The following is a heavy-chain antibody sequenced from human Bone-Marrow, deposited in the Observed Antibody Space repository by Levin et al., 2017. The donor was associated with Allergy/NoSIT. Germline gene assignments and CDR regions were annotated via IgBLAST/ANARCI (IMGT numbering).Heavy chain of an antibody. J-gene: IGHJ3*01. Sequence: GESLKISCKGSGYTFTSDWIGWVRQMPGKGLEWMGIIYPGDSKARYNPSFQGHVTISADKAISTAYLQWSSLKASDTAMYYCARRGRTGQDSSGYYYEGDAFDVWGQGTKVTVSS. CDR1: GYTFTSDW. CDR2: IYPGDSKA. CDR3: ARRGRTGQDSSGYYYEGDAFDV. D-gene: IGHD3-22*01. V-gene: IGHV5-51*01.